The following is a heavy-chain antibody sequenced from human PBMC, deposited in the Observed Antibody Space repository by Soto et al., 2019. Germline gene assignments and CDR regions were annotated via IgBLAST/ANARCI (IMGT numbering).Heavy chain of an antibody. V-gene: IGHV1-3*01. D-gene: IGHD3-16*01. Sequence: GSVKVSCKASGYTFTGYYMHWLRQAPGQGLEWMGWINPGSGNTKYSQKFQDRFTITRDTSANTAYMDLRSLTSEDTAVYYCARGIWGPTTASYYFDNWGQGTQVTVSS. CDR3: ARGIWGPTTASYYFDN. CDR1: GYTFTGYY. J-gene: IGHJ4*02. CDR2: INPGSGNT.